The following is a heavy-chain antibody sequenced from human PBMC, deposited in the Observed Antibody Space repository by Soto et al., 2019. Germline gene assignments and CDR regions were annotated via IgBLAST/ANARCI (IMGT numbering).Heavy chain of an antibody. Sequence: QITLRESGPTLVKPTQTLTVTCSFSGFSFTASGVGVGWFRQPPGQALQWLALIYWNGNERYSPSLNKRLTVLKDTSTLRVVLTMTNVDPVDTATYFCAHELSGYYYVMDVWGPGTNVTVS. CDR3: AHELSGYYYVMDV. V-gene: IGHV2-5*01. CDR1: GFSFTASGVG. J-gene: IGHJ6*02. D-gene: IGHD3-10*02. CDR2: IYWNGNE.